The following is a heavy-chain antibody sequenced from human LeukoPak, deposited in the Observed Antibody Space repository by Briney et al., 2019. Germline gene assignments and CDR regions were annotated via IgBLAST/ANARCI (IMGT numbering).Heavy chain of an antibody. V-gene: IGHV3-7*01. CDR3: ARDKYYDRYFDS. J-gene: IGHJ4*02. D-gene: IGHD3-22*01. CDR1: GFTFNSNW. Sequence: TGGSLRLSCVASGFTFNSNWMSWVRQAPGKGLEWVANIKQDGSEKYYVDSVKGRFTISRDNTKNSLSLQMNSLRAEDTAVYYCARDKYYDRYFDSWAQGTLVTVSS. CDR2: IKQDGSEK.